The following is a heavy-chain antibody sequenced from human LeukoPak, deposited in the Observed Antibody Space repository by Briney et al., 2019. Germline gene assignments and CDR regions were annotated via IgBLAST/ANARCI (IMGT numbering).Heavy chain of an antibody. V-gene: IGHV4-59*06. CDR3: ATFANWFDP. CDR2: IYYSGST. Sequence: SETLSLTCTVSGGSISSYYWSWIRQPPGKGLEWIGYIYYSGSTYYNPSLKSRVTISADTSKNQFSLKLSSVTAADTAVYYCATFANWFDPWGQGTLVTVSS. J-gene: IGHJ5*02. CDR1: GGSISSYY.